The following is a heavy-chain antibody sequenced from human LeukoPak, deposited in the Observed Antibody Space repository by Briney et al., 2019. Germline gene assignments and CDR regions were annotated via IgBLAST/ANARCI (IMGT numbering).Heavy chain of an antibody. J-gene: IGHJ4*02. Sequence: SVKVSCKASGGTFSSYTISWVRQAPGQGLEWMGRIIPILGIANYAQKFQGRVTITADKSTSTAYMELSSLRAEDTAVYYCAKDPNYDFWSGLNYFDYWGQGTLVTVSS. CDR3: AKDPNYDFWSGLNYFDY. CDR1: GGTFSSYT. D-gene: IGHD3-3*01. V-gene: IGHV1-69*04. CDR2: IIPILGIA.